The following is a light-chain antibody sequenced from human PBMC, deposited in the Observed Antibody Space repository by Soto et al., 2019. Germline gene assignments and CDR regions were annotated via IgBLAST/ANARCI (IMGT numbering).Light chain of an antibody. CDR1: QSVTNSN. CDR3: QQYNDWPRT. CDR2: GAS. J-gene: IGKJ1*01. V-gene: IGKV3-15*01. Sequence: EIVMTQSPVTLSVSPGERATLSCRASQSVTNSNLAWYQQKPGQAPRLLMYGASTRATGIPARFSGSGSGTEFTLTISSLQSEDFAIYYCQQYNDWPRTFGQGTKVDIK.